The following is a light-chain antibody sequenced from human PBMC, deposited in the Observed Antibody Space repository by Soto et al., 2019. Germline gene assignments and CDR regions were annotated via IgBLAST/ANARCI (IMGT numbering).Light chain of an antibody. CDR3: CSYAGSSTLV. V-gene: IGLV2-23*01. J-gene: IGLJ2*01. CDR1: SSDVGSYNI. CDR2: EGS. Sequence: QSALTQPASVSGSPGQSITISCTRTSSDVGSYNIVSWYQQHPGKAPKLMIYEGSKRPSGVSNRFSGSKSGNTASLTISGLQAEDEADYYCCSYAGSSTLVFGGGTKLTVL.